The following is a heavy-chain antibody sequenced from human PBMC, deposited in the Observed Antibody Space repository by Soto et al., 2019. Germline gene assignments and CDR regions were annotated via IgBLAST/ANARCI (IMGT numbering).Heavy chain of an antibody. CDR1: GFTFSSYA. CDR2: ISGSGGST. J-gene: IGHJ1*01. CDR3: AKDLCSGGSCYSRYFQH. V-gene: IGHV3-23*01. Sequence: GGSLRLSCAASGFTFSSYAMSWVRQAPGKGLEWVSAISGSGGSTYYADSVKGRFTISRDNSKNTLYLQMNSLRAEDTAVYYCAKDLCSGGSCYSRYFQHWGQGTLVTVSS. D-gene: IGHD2-15*01.